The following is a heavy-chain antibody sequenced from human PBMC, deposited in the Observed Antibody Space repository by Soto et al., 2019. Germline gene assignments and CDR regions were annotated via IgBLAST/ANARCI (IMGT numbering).Heavy chain of an antibody. J-gene: IGHJ6*02. CDR2: IIPIFGTA. D-gene: IGHD4-4*01. Sequence: QVQLVQSGAEVKKPGSSVKVSCKASGGTFSSYAISWVRQAPGQGLEWMGGIIPIFGTANYAQKFQGRVTITADESKRTAYMELGSLRSEDTAVYYCARGGGGDSNSPPHYYYYYGMDVWGQGTTVTVSS. V-gene: IGHV1-69*12. CDR1: GGTFSSYA. CDR3: ARGGGGDSNSPPHYYYYYGMDV.